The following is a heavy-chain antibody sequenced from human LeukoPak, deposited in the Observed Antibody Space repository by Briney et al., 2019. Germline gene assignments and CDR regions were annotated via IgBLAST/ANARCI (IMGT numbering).Heavy chain of an antibody. D-gene: IGHD5-24*01. CDR1: GFSFTTYS. Sequence: GGSLRLSCAASGFSFTTYSMNWVRQAPGKGLEWVSSISSSNSLIYYADSVKGRFTISRDNAKNSLYLQMNSLRAEDTAVYYCARDGGWLQYIDYWGQGTLVTVSS. V-gene: IGHV3-21*01. J-gene: IGHJ4*02. CDR3: ARDGGWLQYIDY. CDR2: ISSSNSLI.